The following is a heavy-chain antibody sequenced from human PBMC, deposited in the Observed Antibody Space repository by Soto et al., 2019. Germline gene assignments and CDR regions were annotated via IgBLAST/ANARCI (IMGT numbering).Heavy chain of an antibody. Sequence: QITLKESGPTLVKPTQTLALTCTFSGFSLSTSGVGVGWIRQPPGKALEWLALIYWDDDKRYSPSLKSRLTITKDTSKNQVVLTMTNMDPVDTATYYCAYSRYTGSGVDYWGQGTLVTVSS. D-gene: IGHD3-10*01. CDR1: GFSLSTSGVG. CDR3: AYSRYTGSGVDY. J-gene: IGHJ4*02. V-gene: IGHV2-5*02. CDR2: IYWDDDK.